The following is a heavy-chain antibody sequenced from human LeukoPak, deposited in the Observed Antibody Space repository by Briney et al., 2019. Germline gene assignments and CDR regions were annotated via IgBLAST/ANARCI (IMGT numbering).Heavy chain of an antibody. D-gene: IGHD3-16*01. J-gene: IGHJ4*02. Sequence: SETLSLTCTVSGGSISSDTYFWGWIRQPPGKGLEWIANIYFTGNTYYNPALKSRATISVDTSKNQFSLTLSSVTAADTAVYYCASEAHRGGGFDSWGQGTLVTVSS. CDR1: GGSISSDTYF. CDR3: ASEAHRGGGFDS. V-gene: IGHV4-39*01. CDR2: IYFTGNT.